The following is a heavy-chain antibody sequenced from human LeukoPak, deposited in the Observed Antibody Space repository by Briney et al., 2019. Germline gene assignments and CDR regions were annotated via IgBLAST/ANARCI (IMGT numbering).Heavy chain of an antibody. CDR1: EYTFTSYY. D-gene: IGHD1-26*01. V-gene: IGHV1-46*01. CDR2: INPSGGST. Sequence: ASVKVSCKASEYTFTSYYMHWVRQAPGQGLEWMGIINPSGGSTSYAQKFQGRVTMTRDMSTSTVYMELSSLRSEDTAVYYCARDKGSKGIVGATPYMDVWGKGTTVTVSS. CDR3: ARDKGSKGIVGATPYMDV. J-gene: IGHJ6*03.